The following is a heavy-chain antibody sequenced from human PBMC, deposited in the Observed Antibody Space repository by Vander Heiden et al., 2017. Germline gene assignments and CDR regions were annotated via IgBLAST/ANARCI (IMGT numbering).Heavy chain of an antibody. J-gene: IGHJ6*02. CDR2: IKQDGSEK. V-gene: IGHV3-7*01. D-gene: IGHD2-2*02. Sequence: GLEWVANIKQDGSEKYYVDSVKGRFTISRDNAKNSLYLQMNSLRAEDTAVYYCARAQAGALYCSSTSCYSPWVGNYYYGMDVWGQGTTVTVSS. CDR3: ARAQAGALYCSSTSCYSPWVGNYYYGMDV.